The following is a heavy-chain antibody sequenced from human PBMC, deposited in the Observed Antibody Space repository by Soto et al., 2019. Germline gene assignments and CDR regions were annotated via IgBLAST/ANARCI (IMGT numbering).Heavy chain of an antibody. CDR2: INSDGNSA. Sequence: EVQLVESGGGLVQPGGSLRLSCAASGFTFSSYWMHWVRQAPGKGLVWVSRINSDGNSASYADSMKGRFTISRDNAENTLYLQMHNLRAEDTAVYYCARRRPDSSSWSFDYWGQGTLVTVSS. D-gene: IGHD6-13*01. CDR3: ARRRPDSSSWSFDY. J-gene: IGHJ4*02. V-gene: IGHV3-74*01. CDR1: GFTFSSYW.